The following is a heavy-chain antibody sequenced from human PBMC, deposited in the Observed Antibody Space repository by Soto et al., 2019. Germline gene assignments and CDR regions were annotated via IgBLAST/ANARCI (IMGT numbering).Heavy chain of an antibody. V-gene: IGHV3-23*01. D-gene: IGHD3-22*01. CDR3: ARGLEAGYYFAY. Sequence: EVQLLESGGRLIQPGGSLRLSCAASGFNFSSYAMSWIRQAPGKGPEWVAGITTSGDRSGYADSVKGRFTVSRDNSKNTMYRQLNSLRGDDTAIYYCARGLEAGYYFAYWGQGTLVTVSS. J-gene: IGHJ4*02. CDR2: ITTSGDRS. CDR1: GFNFSSYA.